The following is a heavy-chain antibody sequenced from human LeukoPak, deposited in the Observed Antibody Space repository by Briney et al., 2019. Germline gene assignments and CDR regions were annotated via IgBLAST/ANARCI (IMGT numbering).Heavy chain of an antibody. V-gene: IGHV1-2*02. Sequence: ASVKVSCKASGYTFTGYYMHWVRQAPGQGLEWMGGINPKSGGPNYAQKFQGRVTMTRDTSISTAYMEVSRLRYDDTAVYYCARPLRVTMIRGAAFRASSDFDPWGQGTRVTVSS. J-gene: IGHJ5*02. CDR3: ARPLRVTMIRGAAFRASSDFDP. D-gene: IGHD3-10*01. CDR1: GYTFTGYY. CDR2: INPKSGGP.